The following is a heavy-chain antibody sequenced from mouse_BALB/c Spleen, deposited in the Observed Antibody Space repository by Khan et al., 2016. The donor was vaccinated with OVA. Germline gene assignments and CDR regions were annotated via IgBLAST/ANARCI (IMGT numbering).Heavy chain of an antibody. CDR3: VRDGAYHRNDGWFAY. CDR2: INPSNGYT. J-gene: IGHJ3*01. V-gene: IGHV1-4*01. CDR1: GYTFTSYT. Sequence: QVQLQQSGAELARPGASVKMSCKASGYTFTSYTIHWIKERPGQGLEWIGYINPSNGYTNYNQKFKDKDTLTTDKSSTTAYLQLSSLTSDDSAVYNCVRDGAYHRNDGWFAYWGQGTLVTVSA. D-gene: IGHD2-14*01.